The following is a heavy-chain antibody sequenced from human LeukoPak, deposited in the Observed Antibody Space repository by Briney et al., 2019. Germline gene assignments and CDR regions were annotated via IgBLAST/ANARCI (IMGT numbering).Heavy chain of an antibody. D-gene: IGHD1-26*01. CDR3: ARDPTYYLRYGYFDS. Sequence: GGSLRLSCAASGFTFSSYAMSWVRQAPGKGLEWVSYISSSGSTIYYADSVKGRFTISRDNANNVLYLQMNSLRAEDTAVYYCARDPTYYLRYGYFDSWGQGTLVTVSS. CDR1: GFTFSSYA. CDR2: ISSSGSTI. J-gene: IGHJ4*02. V-gene: IGHV3-48*04.